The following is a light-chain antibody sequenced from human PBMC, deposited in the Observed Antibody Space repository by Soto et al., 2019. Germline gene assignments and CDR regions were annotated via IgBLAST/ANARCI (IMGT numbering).Light chain of an antibody. CDR3: QQRSNWPRT. Sequence: IVLTHSAATLSFSPGERATLSCRASQSVSSYLAWYQQKPGQAPRLLIYDASNRATGIPARFSGSGSGTDFTLTISSLEPEDFAVYYCQQRSNWPRTFGQGTKVDIK. CDR1: QSVSSY. V-gene: IGKV3-11*01. J-gene: IGKJ1*01. CDR2: DAS.